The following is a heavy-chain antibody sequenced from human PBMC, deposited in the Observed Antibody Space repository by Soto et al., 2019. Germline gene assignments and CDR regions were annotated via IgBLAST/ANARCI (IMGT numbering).Heavy chain of an antibody. CDR3: AREASSSSWTVSGMDV. V-gene: IGHV5-51*01. J-gene: IGHJ6*02. D-gene: IGHD6-13*01. CDR2: IYPGDSKT. Sequence: GESLKISCKGSGFSFTTYWIAWVRQMPGKGLEWMGIIYPGDSKTTYSPSFQGRVTMTRDTSTSTVYMELSSLRSEDTAVYYCAREASSSSWTVSGMDVWGQGTTVTVSS. CDR1: GFSFTTYW.